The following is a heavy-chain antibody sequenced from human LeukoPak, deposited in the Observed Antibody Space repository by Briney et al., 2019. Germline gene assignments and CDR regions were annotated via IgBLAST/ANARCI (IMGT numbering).Heavy chain of an antibody. Sequence: GVSLRLSCAASGFTFSSYSMNWVRQAPGKGLEWVSSISSSSSYIYYADSVKGRFTISRDNAKNSLYLQMDSLRADDTAVYYCARYSGSYYYPPAWDLWGQGTLVTVSS. CDR3: ARYSGSYYYPPAWDL. J-gene: IGHJ4*02. D-gene: IGHD1-26*01. V-gene: IGHV3-21*04. CDR2: ISSSSSYI. CDR1: GFTFSSYS.